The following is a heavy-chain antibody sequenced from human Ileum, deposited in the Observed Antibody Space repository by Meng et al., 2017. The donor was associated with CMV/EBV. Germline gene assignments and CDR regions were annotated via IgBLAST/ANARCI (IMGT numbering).Heavy chain of an antibody. J-gene: IGHJ6*02. Sequence: GESLKISCAASGFTFSSYAMSWVRQAPGKGREWVSAISGSGGSTYYADSVKGRFTISRDNSKNTLYLQRNSLRAEDTDVYYCAKGHIVVVPAGVDVWGQGTTVTVSS. CDR2: ISGSGGST. CDR1: GFTFSSYA. D-gene: IGHD2-2*01. V-gene: IGHV3-23*01. CDR3: AKGHIVVVPAGVDV.